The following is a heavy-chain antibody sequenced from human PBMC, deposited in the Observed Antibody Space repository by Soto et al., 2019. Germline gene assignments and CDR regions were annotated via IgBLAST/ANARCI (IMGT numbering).Heavy chain of an antibody. V-gene: IGHV4-30-2*01. D-gene: IGHD3-10*01. CDR1: GGSISSGGYS. CDR3: ATYGSGSYYGMDV. J-gene: IGHJ6*02. CDR2: IYHSGST. Sequence: PSETLSLTCAVSGGSISSGGYSWSWIRQPSGNGLEWIGYIYHSGSTYYNPSLKIRVTISVDRSKNQFSLKLSSVTAADTAVYYCATYGSGSYYGMDVWGQGTTVTVSS.